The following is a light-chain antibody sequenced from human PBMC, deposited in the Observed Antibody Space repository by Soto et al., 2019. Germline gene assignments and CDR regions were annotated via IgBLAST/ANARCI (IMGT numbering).Light chain of an antibody. V-gene: IGKV3-20*01. CDR1: QSVSRSY. Sequence: SVLTQSRCTLTLSPRDRATLSCRASQSVSRSYLGWYQQKPGQAPRLLMYGASIRAAGVPDRFSGSGSGTEFTLTISRLEPEDFTVYYCHHYETSGQRTKVDIK. CDR3: HHYET. J-gene: IGKJ1*01. CDR2: GAS.